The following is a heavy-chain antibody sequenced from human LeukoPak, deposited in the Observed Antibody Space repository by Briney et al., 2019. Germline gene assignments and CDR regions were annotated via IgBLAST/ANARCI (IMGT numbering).Heavy chain of an antibody. CDR3: AALTTVTTPDAFDI. D-gene: IGHD4-17*01. CDR2: ISGDGGST. J-gene: IGHJ3*02. V-gene: IGHV3-43*02. CDR1: GFTFDDYA. Sequence: PGGSLRLSCAASGFTFDDYAMHWVRQAPGKGLEWVSLISGDGGSTYYADSVKGRFTISRDDSKNSLYLQMNSLRTEDTALYYCAALTTVTTPDAFDIWGQGTMVTVSS.